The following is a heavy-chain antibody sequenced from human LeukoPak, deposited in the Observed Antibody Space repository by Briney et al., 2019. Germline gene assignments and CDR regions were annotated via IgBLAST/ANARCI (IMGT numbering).Heavy chain of an antibody. D-gene: IGHD3-22*01. J-gene: IGHJ6*02. CDR2: INAGNGNT. CDR3: ARDRWLLADSSGYGMDV. Sequence: ASVKVSCTASGYTFTSYAMHWVRQAPGQRLEWMGWINAGNGNTKYSQKFQGRVTITRDPSASTAYMELSSLRSEDTAVYYCARDRWLLADSSGYGMDVWGQGTTVTVS. V-gene: IGHV1-3*01. CDR1: GYTFTSYA.